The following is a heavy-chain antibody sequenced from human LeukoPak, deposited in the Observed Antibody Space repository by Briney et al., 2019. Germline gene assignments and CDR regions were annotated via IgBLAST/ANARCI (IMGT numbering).Heavy chain of an antibody. D-gene: IGHD3-3*01. CDR2: ISGSGGST. J-gene: IGHJ4*02. Sequence: GGSLRLSCAASGFTSSSYAMSWVRQAPGKGLEWVSAISGSGGSTYYADSVKSRFTISRDNSKNTLYLQMNSLRAEDTAVYYCAKDQVGFWSGYAYWGQGTLVTVSS. CDR3: AKDQVGFWSGYAY. V-gene: IGHV3-23*01. CDR1: GFTSSSYA.